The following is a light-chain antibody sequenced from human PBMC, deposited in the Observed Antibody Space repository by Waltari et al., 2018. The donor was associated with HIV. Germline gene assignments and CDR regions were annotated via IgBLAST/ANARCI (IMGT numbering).Light chain of an antibody. J-gene: IGLJ3*02. CDR3: QSYDSSLSGSGV. CDR2: GNS. CDR1: SPNIGAGYD. Sequence: QSVLTQPPSVSAAPGQRVPIPCPGSSPNIGAGYDVPWYQQLPGTAPKLLIYGNSNRPSGVPDRFSGSKSGTSASLAITGLQAEDEADYYCQSYDSSLSGSGVFGGGTKLTVL. V-gene: IGLV1-40*01.